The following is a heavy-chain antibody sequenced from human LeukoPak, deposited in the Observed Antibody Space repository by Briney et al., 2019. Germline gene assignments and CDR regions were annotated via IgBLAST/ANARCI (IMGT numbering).Heavy chain of an antibody. J-gene: IGHJ3*02. CDR1: GYTFTDYY. CDR3: ATGSTNDAFDI. CDR2: VDPEDGET. V-gene: IGHV1-69-2*01. Sequence: ASVKISCKVPGYTFTDYYMHWVQQAPGKGLEWMGLVDPEDGETIYAEKFQGRVTITADTSTDTAYMELSSLRSEDTAVYYCATGSTNDAFDIWGQGTMVTVSS. D-gene: IGHD2-2*01.